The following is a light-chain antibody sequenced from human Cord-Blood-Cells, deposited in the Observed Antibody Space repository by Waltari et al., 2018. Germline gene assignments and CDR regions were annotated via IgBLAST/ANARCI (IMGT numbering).Light chain of an antibody. CDR1: SSDVGGYNY. V-gene: IGLV2-14*01. CDR3: SSYTSSSTWV. CDR2: DVS. Sequence: QSALTQPASVSGSPGQSITISCTGTSSDVGGYNYVSWYQQHPGKAPKLMIYDVSKRPSVVSHRFSGSKSGTTASLTISGLQAEDEADYYCSSYTSSSTWVFGGGTKLTVL. J-gene: IGLJ3*02.